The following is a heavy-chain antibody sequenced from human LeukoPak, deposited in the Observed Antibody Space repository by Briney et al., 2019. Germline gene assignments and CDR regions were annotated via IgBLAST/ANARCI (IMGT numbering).Heavy chain of an antibody. J-gene: IGHJ4*02. CDR2: INPNSGGT. D-gene: IGHD2-15*01. CDR1: GYIFTGYY. CDR3: ARSLYYCSGGSCYTPLHDY. Sequence: ASVKVSCKASGYIFTGYYMHWVRQAPGQGLEWMGWINPNSGGTNYAQKFQGRVTMTRDTSISTAYMELSRLRSDDTAVYYCARSLYYCSGGSCYTPLHDYWGQGTLVTVSS. V-gene: IGHV1-2*02.